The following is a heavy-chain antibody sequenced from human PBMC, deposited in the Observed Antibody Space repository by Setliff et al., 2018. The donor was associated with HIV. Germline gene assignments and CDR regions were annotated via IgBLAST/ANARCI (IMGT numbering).Heavy chain of an antibody. CDR1: NGSFSGYY. Sequence: SETLSLTCAVYNGSFSGYYWTWIRQPPGKGLEWIGEINHSGSTNYSPSLKSRVTISVDASRNQFSLRLSSVTAADTAVYYCARGLGMAAAGSRRQDNWFDPWGQGTLVTVSS. CDR3: ARGLGMAAAGSRRQDNWFDP. J-gene: IGHJ5*02. D-gene: IGHD6-13*01. CDR2: INHSGST. V-gene: IGHV4-34*01.